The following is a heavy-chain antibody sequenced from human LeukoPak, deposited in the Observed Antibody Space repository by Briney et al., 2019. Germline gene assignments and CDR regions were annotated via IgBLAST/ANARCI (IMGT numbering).Heavy chain of an antibody. CDR1: GFTFDDYA. CDR2: ISWNSGSI. D-gene: IGHD6-19*01. J-gene: IGHJ3*02. CDR3: AKDIWQWLGGDAFDI. Sequence: GGSLRLSCAASGFTFDDYAMHWVRQAPGKGLEWVSGISWNSGSIGYADSVKGRFTISRDNAKNSLYLQMNSLRAEDTALYYCAKDIWQWLGGDAFDIWGQGTMVTVSS. V-gene: IGHV3-9*01.